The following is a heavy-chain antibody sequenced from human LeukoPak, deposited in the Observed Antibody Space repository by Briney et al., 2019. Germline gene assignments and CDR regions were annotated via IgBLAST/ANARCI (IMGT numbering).Heavy chain of an antibody. CDR1: GFTVSSNY. CDR2: IYSGGST. Sequence: GGSLRLSCAASGFTVSSNYMSWVRQAPGKGLEWVSVIYSGGSTYYADSVKGRFTISRDNSKNTLYLQMNSLRAADTAVYYCASGYCSGGSCFRSGMDVWGQGTTVTVSS. CDR3: ASGYCSGGSCFRSGMDV. V-gene: IGHV3-66*01. D-gene: IGHD2-15*01. J-gene: IGHJ6*02.